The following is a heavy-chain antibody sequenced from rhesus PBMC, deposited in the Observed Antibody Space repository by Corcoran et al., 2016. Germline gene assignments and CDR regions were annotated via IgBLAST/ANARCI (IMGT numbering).Heavy chain of an antibody. D-gene: IGHD2-27*01. V-gene: IGHV4-80*01. CDR3: AVARDLLLGPLVY. CDR2: NNSNRDGT. CDR1: GASISRYW. J-gene: IGHJ4*01. Sequence: QVQLQESGPGLVKPSETLSLTCAVSGASISRYWWSWIRQPPGKGLEWIGENNSNRDGTGCNPSLKSRVTISEHASKGQFSVELSSVTAADTAVYCCAVARDLLLGPLVYWGQGVLVTVSS.